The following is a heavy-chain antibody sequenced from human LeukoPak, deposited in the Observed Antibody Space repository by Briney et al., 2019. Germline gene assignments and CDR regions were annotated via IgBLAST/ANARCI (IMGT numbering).Heavy chain of an antibody. Sequence: ASVKVSGKPSGYTFTTYHINWVRQATGQGLEWLGWMNPYSGDRGYAQKFQGRLSITSDTSISTAYMELSSLRSDDTAVYFCARTTSLTASGYDYWGQGTLVTVSS. CDR2: MNPYSGDR. V-gene: IGHV1-8*03. CDR1: GYTFTTYH. CDR3: ARTTSLTASGYDY. D-gene: IGHD4-17*01. J-gene: IGHJ4*02.